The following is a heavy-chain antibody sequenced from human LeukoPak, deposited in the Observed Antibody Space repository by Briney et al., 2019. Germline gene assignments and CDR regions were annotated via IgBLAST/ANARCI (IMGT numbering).Heavy chain of an antibody. CDR2: MNPNSGNT. CDR1: GYTFTSYD. Sequence: PRASVKVSCKASGYTFTSYDTNWVRQATGQGLEWMGWMNPNSGNTGYARKFQGRVTMTRNTFISTAYMELSSLRSEDTAVYYCAAGITGEYFDYWGQGTLVTVSS. J-gene: IGHJ4*02. D-gene: IGHD1-14*01. CDR3: AAGITGEYFDY. V-gene: IGHV1-8*01.